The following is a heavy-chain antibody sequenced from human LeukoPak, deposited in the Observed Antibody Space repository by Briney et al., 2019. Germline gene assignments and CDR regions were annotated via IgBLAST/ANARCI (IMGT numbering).Heavy chain of an antibody. V-gene: IGHV3-30*18. CDR1: GFTFSSYG. Sequence: GRSLRLSCAASGFTFSSYGMHWVRQAPGKGLEWVAVISYDGSNKYYADSVKGRFTISRDNSKNTLYLQMNSLRAEDTAVYYCAKDHSSCWYWYFDLWGRGTLVTVSS. CDR3: AKDHSSCWYWYFDL. D-gene: IGHD6-13*01. J-gene: IGHJ2*01. CDR2: ISYDGSNK.